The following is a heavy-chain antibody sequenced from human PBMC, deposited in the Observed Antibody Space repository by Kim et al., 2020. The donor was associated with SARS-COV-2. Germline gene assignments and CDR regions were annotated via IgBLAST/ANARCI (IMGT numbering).Heavy chain of an antibody. CDR2: ISNSGRST. Sequence: GGSLRLSCAASGFTFSSYAMRWVRQAPGKGLEWVSGISNSGRSTYYADSVKGRFSISRDNSNNTLYLQMYNLRADDTAIYYCAKGSGLDSWGQGTLVTVSS. CDR1: GFTFSSYA. CDR3: AKGSGLDS. J-gene: IGHJ4*02. D-gene: IGHD6-19*01. V-gene: IGHV3-23*01.